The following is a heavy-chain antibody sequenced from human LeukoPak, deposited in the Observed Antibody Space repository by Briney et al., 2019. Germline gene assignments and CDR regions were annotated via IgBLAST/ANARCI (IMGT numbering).Heavy chain of an antibody. CDR3: ARSNNGGWGYCDY. CDR2: INSGGNKR. V-gene: IGHV3-74*01. J-gene: IGHJ4*02. D-gene: IGHD3-16*01. Sequence: GGALRLSCAASSFTFSNYWMHWVRQVPGKGLVWVSRINSGGNKRHYADSVKGRFTISRDNSKNTLYVQMSSLRAEDTAVYYCARSNNGGWGYCDYWGQGSLVTVSS. CDR1: SFTFSNYW.